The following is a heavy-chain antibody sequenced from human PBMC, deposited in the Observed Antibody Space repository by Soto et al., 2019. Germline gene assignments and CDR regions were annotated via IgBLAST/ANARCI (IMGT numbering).Heavy chain of an antibody. D-gene: IGHD3-3*01. Sequence: PSETLSLTCTVSGGSISSGGYYWSWIRQHPGKGLEWIGYIYYSGSTYYNPSLKSRVTISVDTSKNQFSLKLSSVTAADTAVYYCARDDRLRFLEWFFDYWGQGTLVTVSS. CDR1: GGSISSGGYY. J-gene: IGHJ4*02. V-gene: IGHV4-31*03. CDR2: IYYSGST. CDR3: ARDDRLRFLEWFFDY.